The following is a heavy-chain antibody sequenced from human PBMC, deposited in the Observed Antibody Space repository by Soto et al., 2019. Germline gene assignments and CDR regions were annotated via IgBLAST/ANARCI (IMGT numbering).Heavy chain of an antibody. Sequence: SETLSLTCTVSGGSISSYYWSWIRQPPGKGLEWIGYIYYSGSTNYNPSLKSRVTISVDTSKNQFSLKLSSVTAADTAVYYCGRALYYYGSGSYYPDYWGQGTLVTVSS. CDR2: IYYSGST. CDR1: GGSISSYY. CDR3: GRALYYYGSGSYYPDY. V-gene: IGHV4-59*01. D-gene: IGHD3-10*01. J-gene: IGHJ4*02.